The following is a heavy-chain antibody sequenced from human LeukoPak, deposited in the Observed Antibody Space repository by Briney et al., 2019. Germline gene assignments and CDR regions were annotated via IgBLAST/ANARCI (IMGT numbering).Heavy chain of an antibody. Sequence: PGGSLRLSCAASGFTFSDYYMSWIRQAPGEGLDWVSYISSSSSYTNYADSVKGRFTISRDNAKNSLYLQMNSLRAEDTAVYYCASGRIAVAGTDYWGQGTLVTVSS. J-gene: IGHJ4*02. CDR3: ASGRIAVAGTDY. CDR1: GFTFSDYY. V-gene: IGHV3-11*06. D-gene: IGHD6-19*01. CDR2: ISSSSSYT.